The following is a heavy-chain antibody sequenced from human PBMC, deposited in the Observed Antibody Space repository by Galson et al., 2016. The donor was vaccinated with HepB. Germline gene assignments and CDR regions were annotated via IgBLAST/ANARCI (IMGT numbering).Heavy chain of an antibody. D-gene: IGHD5-24*01. V-gene: IGHV3-74*01. Sequence: SLRLSCAASGFTFSTYWMHWVRQAPGKGLEWVSRIGTDGRSNYADSVKGRFTISRDNYKNTLYLQMNSLRAEDTAIYYCARDRDARPDDYWGQGTLVTVSS. CDR2: IGTDGRS. J-gene: IGHJ4*02. CDR3: ARDRDARPDDY. CDR1: GFTFSTYW.